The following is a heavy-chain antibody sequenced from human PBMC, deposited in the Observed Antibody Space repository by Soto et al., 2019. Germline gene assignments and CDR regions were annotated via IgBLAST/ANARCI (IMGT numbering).Heavy chain of an antibody. V-gene: IGHV3-30*18. D-gene: IGHD2-15*01. J-gene: IGHJ4*02. Sequence: QVQRVESGGGVVQPGRSLRLSCAASGFTFSSYDMHWVRQAPGKGLEWVAVISYDGSNKYYADSVKGRFTISRDNSKNTLYLQMNSLRAEDTAVYYCAKDGAYCSGGSCYFLGYWGQGTLVTVSS. CDR2: ISYDGSNK. CDR1: GFTFSSYD. CDR3: AKDGAYCSGGSCYFLGY.